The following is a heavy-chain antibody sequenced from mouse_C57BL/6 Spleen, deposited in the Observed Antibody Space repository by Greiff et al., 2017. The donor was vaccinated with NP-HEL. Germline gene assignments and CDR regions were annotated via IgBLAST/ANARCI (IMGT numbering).Heavy chain of an antibody. CDR1: GYTFTSYW. D-gene: IGHD3-1*01. Sequence: VQLQQPGAELVMPGASVKLSCKASGYTFTSYWMHWVKQRPGQGLEWIGEIDPSDSYTNYNQKFKGKSTLTVDKSTSTAYMQLSSLTSEDSAVYYCARSGDAAYWGQGTLVTVSA. V-gene: IGHV1-69*01. CDR3: ARSGDAAY. J-gene: IGHJ3*01. CDR2: IDPSDSYT.